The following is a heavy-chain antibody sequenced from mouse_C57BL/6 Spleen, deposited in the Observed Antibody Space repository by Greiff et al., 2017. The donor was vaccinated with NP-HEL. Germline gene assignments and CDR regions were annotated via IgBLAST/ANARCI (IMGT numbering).Heavy chain of an antibody. V-gene: IGHV5-4*01. CDR1: GFTFSSYA. Sequence: EVMLVESGGGLVKPGGSLKLSCAASGFTFSSYAMSWVRQTPEKRLEWVATISDGGSYTYYPDNVKGRFTISRDNAKNNLYLQMSHLKSEDTAMYYCARDGVGGSYYFDYWGQGTTLTVSS. CDR2: ISDGGSYT. CDR3: ARDGVGGSYYFDY. J-gene: IGHJ2*01.